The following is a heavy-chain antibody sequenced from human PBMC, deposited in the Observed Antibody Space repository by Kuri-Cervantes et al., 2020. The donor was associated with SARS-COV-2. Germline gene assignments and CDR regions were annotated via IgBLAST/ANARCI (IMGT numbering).Heavy chain of an antibody. CDR2: IYHSGST. CDR3: AREGGSRYYFDY. D-gene: IGHD1-14*01. V-gene: IGHV4-38-2*02. J-gene: IGHJ4*02. CDR1: GYSISSGYY. Sequence: SETLSLTCAVSGYSISSGYYWGWVRQPPGKGLEWIGSIYHSGSTYYNPSLMSRVTISVDTSKNQFSLKLSSVTAADTAVYYCAREGGSRYYFDYWGQGTLVTVSS.